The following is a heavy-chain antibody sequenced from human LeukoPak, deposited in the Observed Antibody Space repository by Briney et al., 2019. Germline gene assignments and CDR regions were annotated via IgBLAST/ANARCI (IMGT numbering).Heavy chain of an antibody. V-gene: IGHV4-38-2*02. CDR1: GYSISSGYY. CDR2: IYHSGST. Sequence: PSETLPLTCTVSGYSISSGYYWGWIRQPPGKGLEWIGSIYHSGSTYYNPSLKSRVTISVDTSKNQFSLKLSSVTAADTAIYYCAKHYMGSSYNDGLDCWGQGTLVTVSS. D-gene: IGHD3-10*01. CDR3: AKHYMGSSYNDGLDC. J-gene: IGHJ4*02.